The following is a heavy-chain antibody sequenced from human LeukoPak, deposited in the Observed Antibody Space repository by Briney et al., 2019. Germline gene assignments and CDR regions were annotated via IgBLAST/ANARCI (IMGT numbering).Heavy chain of an antibody. V-gene: IGHV1-69*04. Sequence: SVKVSCKASGGTFISYAISWVRQAPGQGLEWMGRIIPILGIANYAQKFQGRVTITADKSTSTAYMELSSLRSEDTAVYYCARGSEAAAATTATGGQGTLVTVSS. D-gene: IGHD6-13*01. CDR3: ARGSEAAAATTAT. CDR1: GGTFISYA. J-gene: IGHJ4*02. CDR2: IIPILGIA.